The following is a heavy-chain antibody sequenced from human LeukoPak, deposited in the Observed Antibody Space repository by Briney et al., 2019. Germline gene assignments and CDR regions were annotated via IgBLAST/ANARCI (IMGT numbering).Heavy chain of an antibody. CDR1: GGSINFYY. Sequence: PSETLSLTCTVSGGSINFYYWSWIRQPAGKRLEWIGRIYISGTPDYNPSLKSRVTMSVDTSKSQFSLKLSFVTAADTAVYYCARDKKNYYDSRHYFDYWGQGTLVTVSS. D-gene: IGHD3-22*01. J-gene: IGHJ4*02. V-gene: IGHV4-4*07. CDR2: IYISGTP. CDR3: ARDKKNYYDSRHYFDY.